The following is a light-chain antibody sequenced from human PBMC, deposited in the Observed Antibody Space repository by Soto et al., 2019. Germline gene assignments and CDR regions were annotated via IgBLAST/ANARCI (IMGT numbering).Light chain of an antibody. CDR2: DTR. Sequence: QTVVTQEPSLPVSPGGTVTLTCGSSTGTVTSGHYTYWFQRKPGQAPRTLIYDTRNKHSWTPARFSGSLLGGQAALTLSGAQPEDEAEYYCLLAYSGAWVFGGGTKVTVL. CDR3: LLAYSGAWV. V-gene: IGLV7-46*01. CDR1: TGTVTSGHY. J-gene: IGLJ3*02.